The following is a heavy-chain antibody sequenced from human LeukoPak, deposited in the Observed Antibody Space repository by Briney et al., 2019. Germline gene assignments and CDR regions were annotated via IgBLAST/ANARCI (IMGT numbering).Heavy chain of an antibody. V-gene: IGHV1-18*01. Sequence: ASVKVSCKASGYTFTSYGISWVRQAPGQGLEWRGGISAYNGKTNYAQKLPGRVTMTTDTSTSTAYMELRSLRSDDTAVYYCARVGATVTLGVSDYWGQGTLVTVSS. J-gene: IGHJ4*02. CDR3: ARVGATVTLGVSDY. D-gene: IGHD4-11*01. CDR1: GYTFTSYG. CDR2: ISAYNGKT.